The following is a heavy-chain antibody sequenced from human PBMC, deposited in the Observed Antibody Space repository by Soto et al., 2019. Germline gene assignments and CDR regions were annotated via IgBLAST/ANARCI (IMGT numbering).Heavy chain of an antibody. CDR3: ARRVDYYYGMDV. CDR1: GGSISSSSYY. D-gene: IGHD2-15*01. Sequence: SETLSLTCTVSGGSISSSSYYWGWIRQPPGKGLEWIGSIYYSGSTYYNPSLKSRVTISVDTSKNQFSLKLSSVTAADTAVYYCARRVDYYYGMDVWGQGTTVTVSS. J-gene: IGHJ6*02. CDR2: IYYSGST. V-gene: IGHV4-39*01.